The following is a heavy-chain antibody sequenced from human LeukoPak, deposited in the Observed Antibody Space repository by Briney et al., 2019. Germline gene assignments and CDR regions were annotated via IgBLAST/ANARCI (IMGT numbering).Heavy chain of an antibody. J-gene: IGHJ5*02. D-gene: IGHD7-27*01. CDR2: IDQDGSDK. V-gene: IGHV3-7*01. CDR3: ARATLGWFDP. Sequence: GGSLRLSCAASGFTFSSYWMSRVRQAPGKGLEWVASIDQDGSDKFSVDSVKGRFTISRDNARNSMYLQMNSLRAEDTAVYYCARATLGWFDPWGQGTLVTVSS. CDR1: GFTFSSYW.